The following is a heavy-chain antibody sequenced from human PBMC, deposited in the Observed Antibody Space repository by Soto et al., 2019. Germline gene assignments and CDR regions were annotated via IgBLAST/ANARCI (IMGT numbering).Heavy chain of an antibody. D-gene: IGHD5-12*01. CDR2: IFSSGST. CDR1: GDSVSSGCYS. J-gene: IGHJ4*02. V-gene: IGHV4-61*03. CDR3: AREGSYSAYNFAHGIQLWSFDF. Sequence: ASETLSLTCTVSGDSVSSGCYSWSWIRQPQGKGLEWVGRIFSSGSTSFNPSLESRVAMSVDTSKNHFSLNLSSVTAADMAVYYCAREGSYSAYNFAHGIQLWSFDFWGQGALVTVSS.